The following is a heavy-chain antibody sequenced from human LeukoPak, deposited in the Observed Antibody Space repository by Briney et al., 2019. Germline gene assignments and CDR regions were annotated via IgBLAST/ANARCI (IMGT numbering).Heavy chain of an antibody. Sequence: SETLSLTCAVYGGSFSGYYWSWIRQPPGKGLEWIGEINHSGSTNYNPSLKSRVTISVDTSKNQFSLKLSSVTASDTAMYYCARQFTMLRGVKMLLDPWGQGTLVTVSS. CDR3: ARQFTMLRGVKMLLDP. CDR2: INHSGST. CDR1: GGSFSGYY. J-gene: IGHJ5*02. V-gene: IGHV4-34*01. D-gene: IGHD3-10*01.